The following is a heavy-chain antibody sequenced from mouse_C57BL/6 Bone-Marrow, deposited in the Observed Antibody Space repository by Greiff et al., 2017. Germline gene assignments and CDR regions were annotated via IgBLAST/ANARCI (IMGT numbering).Heavy chain of an antibody. Sequence: EVKLQESGPELVKPGASVKMSCKASGYTFTDYNMHWVKQSHGKSLEWIGYINPNNGGTSYNQKFKGKATLTVNKSSSTAYMELRSLTSEDSAVYYCAREGQGYFDYWGQGTTLTVSS. CDR2: INPNNGGT. D-gene: IGHD3-2*02. V-gene: IGHV1-22*01. J-gene: IGHJ2*01. CDR3: AREGQGYFDY. CDR1: GYTFTDYN.